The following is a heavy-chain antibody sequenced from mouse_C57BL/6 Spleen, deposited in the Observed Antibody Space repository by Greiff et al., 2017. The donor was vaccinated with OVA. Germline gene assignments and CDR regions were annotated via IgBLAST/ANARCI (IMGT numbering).Heavy chain of an antibody. D-gene: IGHD2-4*01. V-gene: IGHV2-5*01. J-gene: IGHJ1*03. CDR2: IWRGGST. CDR3: AKSSGDYDWYFDV. CDR1: GFSLTSYG. Sequence: VQLQQSGPGLVQPSQSLSITCTVSGFSLTSYGVHWVRQSPGKGLEWLGVIWRGGSTDYNAAFMSRLSITKDNSKSQVFFKMNSLQADDTAIYYCAKSSGDYDWYFDVWGTGTTVTVSS.